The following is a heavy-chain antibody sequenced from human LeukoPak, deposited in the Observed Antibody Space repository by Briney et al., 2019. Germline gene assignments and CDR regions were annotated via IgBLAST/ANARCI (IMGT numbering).Heavy chain of an antibody. V-gene: IGHV3-21*01. Sequence: GGSLRLSCAASGFTFSSCGFNWVRQAPGKGLESVSSIGPTGTDRYYADSVGGRFTISRDNAKNSMYLQMDSLRDEDTAVYYCATETIGRHYDYWGQGTLLTVSS. CDR3: ATETIGRHYDY. CDR1: GFTFSSCG. J-gene: IGHJ4*02. CDR2: IGPTGTDR. D-gene: IGHD1-14*01.